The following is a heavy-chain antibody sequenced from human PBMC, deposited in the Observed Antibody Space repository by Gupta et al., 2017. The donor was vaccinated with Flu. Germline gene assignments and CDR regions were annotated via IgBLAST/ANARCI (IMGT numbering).Heavy chain of an antibody. J-gene: IGHJ6*02. CDR1: GFTFSSYE. D-gene: IGHD2-2*01. V-gene: IGHV3-48*03. CDR2: ISSSGSTI. Sequence: EVQLVESGGGLVQPGGSLRLSCAASGFTFSSYEMNWVRQAPGKGLEWVSYISSSGSTIYYADSVKGRFTISRDNAKNSLYLQMNSLRAEDTAVYYCARVLYCSSTSCYFGHYYYYGMDVWGQGTTVTVSS. CDR3: ARVLYCSSTSCYFGHYYYYGMDV.